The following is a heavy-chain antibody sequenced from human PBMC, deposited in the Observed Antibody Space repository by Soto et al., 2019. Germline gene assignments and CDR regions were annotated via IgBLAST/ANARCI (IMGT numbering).Heavy chain of an antibody. J-gene: IGHJ4*02. CDR1: GGTFSSYA. Sequence: ASVKVSCKASGGTFSSYAISWVRQAPGQGLEWMGGIIPIFGTANYAQKFQGRVTITADKSTSTAYMELSSLRSEDTAVYYCARLAREGPGPYFDYWGQGTLVTVSS. V-gene: IGHV1-69*06. CDR2: IIPIFGTA. CDR3: ARLAREGPGPYFDY. D-gene: IGHD3-3*02.